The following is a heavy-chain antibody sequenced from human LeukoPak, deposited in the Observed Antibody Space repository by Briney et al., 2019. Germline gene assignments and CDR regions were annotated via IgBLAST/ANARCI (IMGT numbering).Heavy chain of an antibody. V-gene: IGHV4-39*07. J-gene: IGHJ3*02. Sequence: SETLSLTCTVSGGSISSSSYYWGWIRQPPGKGLEWIGSIYYSGSTYYNPSLKSRVTISVDTSKNQFSLKLSSVTAADTAVYYCARVRRWLQFWFQPGSAFDIWGQGTMVTVSS. CDR1: GGSISSSSYY. CDR3: ARVRRWLQFWFQPGSAFDI. D-gene: IGHD5-24*01. CDR2: IYYSGST.